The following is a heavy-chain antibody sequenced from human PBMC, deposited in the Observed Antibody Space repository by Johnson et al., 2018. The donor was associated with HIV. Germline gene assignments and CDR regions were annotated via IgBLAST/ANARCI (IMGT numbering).Heavy chain of an antibody. D-gene: IGHD4-23*01. Sequence: VLLVESGGGLVQPGGSLRLSCAASGFTFSSYWMSWVRQAPGKGLEWVANIKQDGSEKYYVDSVKGRFTISRDNSNNTLYLQMNSLRAEDTAVYYCAKGYGGNGGAFDIWGQGTMVTVSS. V-gene: IGHV3-7*01. J-gene: IGHJ3*02. CDR2: IKQDGSEK. CDR1: GFTFSSYW. CDR3: AKGYGGNGGAFDI.